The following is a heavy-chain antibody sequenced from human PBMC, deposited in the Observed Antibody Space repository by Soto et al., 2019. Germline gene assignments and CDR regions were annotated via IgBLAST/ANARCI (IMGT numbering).Heavy chain of an antibody. CDR1: GGSVTRSGYY. CDR3: ARDSLMLNRIAAAGTGVGHGLDV. J-gene: IGHJ6*02. Sequence: PSETLSLTCPVSGGSVTRSGYYWTWIRQSPGKGLEWIGNIYPTGEINYNPSLKSRVTMSLDMSKNQLSLKLTSVTAADTAVYYCARDSLMLNRIAAAGTGVGHGLDVWGQGTTVTVSS. CDR2: IYPTGEI. V-gene: IGHV4-61*08. D-gene: IGHD6-13*01.